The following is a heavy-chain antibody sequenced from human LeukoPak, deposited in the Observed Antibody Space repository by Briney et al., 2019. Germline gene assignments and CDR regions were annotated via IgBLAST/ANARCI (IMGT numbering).Heavy chain of an antibody. Sequence: ASVKVSCKASGYTFTGYYMHWVRQAPGQGLEWMGWINPNSGGTNYAQKFQGWVTMTRDTSISTAYMELSRLRSDDTAVYYCAGSPMWYDSSGYPHGDFDYWGQGTLVTVSS. CDR1: GYTFTGYY. D-gene: IGHD3-22*01. J-gene: IGHJ4*02. CDR2: INPNSGGT. V-gene: IGHV1-2*04. CDR3: AGSPMWYDSSGYPHGDFDY.